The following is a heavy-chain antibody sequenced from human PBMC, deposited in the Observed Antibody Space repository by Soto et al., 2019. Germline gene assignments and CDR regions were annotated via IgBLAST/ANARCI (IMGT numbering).Heavy chain of an antibody. V-gene: IGHV4-38-2*01. Sequence: SETLSLTCGVSGYSISSGYYWGCIRQPPGKGLEWIGSIYHSGSTYYNPSLKSRVTISVDTSKNQFSLKLSSVTAADTAVYYCARLIQLRSRNWFDPWGQGTLVTVSS. J-gene: IGHJ5*02. CDR2: IYHSGST. CDR3: ARLIQLRSRNWFDP. D-gene: IGHD3-16*01. CDR1: GYSISSGYY.